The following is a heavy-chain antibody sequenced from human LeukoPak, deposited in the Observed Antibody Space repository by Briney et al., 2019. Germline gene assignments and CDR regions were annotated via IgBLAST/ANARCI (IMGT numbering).Heavy chain of an antibody. D-gene: IGHD3-3*01. CDR2: INHSGST. Sequence: SETLSLTCAVYGGSFSGYYWSWIRQPPGKGLEWIGEINHSGSTNYNPSLKSRVTISVDTSKNQFSLKLSSVTAADTAVYYCARAEKIPPYYDFWSGSFGMDVWGQGTTVTVSS. V-gene: IGHV4-34*09. J-gene: IGHJ6*02. CDR3: ARAEKIPPYYDFWSGSFGMDV. CDR1: GGSFSGYY.